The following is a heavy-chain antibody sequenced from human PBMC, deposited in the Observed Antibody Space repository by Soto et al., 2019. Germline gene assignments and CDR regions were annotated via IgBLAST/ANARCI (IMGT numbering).Heavy chain of an antibody. CDR2: IYYSGST. CDR3: ARHPSNFWFDP. CDR1: RDSVYITIYF. V-gene: IGHV4-39*01. Sequence: SQTQRLTCTASRDSVYITIYFLGWIRQPPGKGLEWIGSIYYSGSTYYNPSLKSRVTVSVDTSKNQFSLKLSSVTAADTAVYYCARHPSNFWFDPWGQGTLVTVSS. D-gene: IGHD4-4*01. J-gene: IGHJ5*02.